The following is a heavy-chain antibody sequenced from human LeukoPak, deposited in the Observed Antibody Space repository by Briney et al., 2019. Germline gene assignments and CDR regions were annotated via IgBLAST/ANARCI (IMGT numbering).Heavy chain of an antibody. D-gene: IGHD3-22*01. V-gene: IGHV3-23*01. CDR1: GFTFSSYA. CDR2: ISGSGGST. CDR3: AKCYYDSSGYYPFDY. Sequence: GGSLRLSCAASGFTFSSYAMSWVRQAPGKGLEWVSAISGSGGSTYYADSVKGRFTIPRDNSKNTLYLQMNSLRAEDTAVYYCAKCYYDSSGYYPFDYWGQGTLVTVSS. J-gene: IGHJ4*02.